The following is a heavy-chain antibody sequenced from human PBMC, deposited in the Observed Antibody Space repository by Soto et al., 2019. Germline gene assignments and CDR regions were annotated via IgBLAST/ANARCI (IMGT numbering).Heavy chain of an antibody. V-gene: IGHV3-48*04. J-gene: IGHJ6*03. D-gene: IGHD5-12*01. CDR3: ATYSGYVLPMDV. Sequence: PGGSLRLSCAASGFTFSSYSMNWVRQAPGKGLEWLSYISSSSSSIYYADSVKGRFTISRDNAKNSLSLEMNSLSAEDTAKYYCATYSGYVLPMDVWGKGTMVTVSS. CDR1: GFTFSSYS. CDR2: ISSSSSSI.